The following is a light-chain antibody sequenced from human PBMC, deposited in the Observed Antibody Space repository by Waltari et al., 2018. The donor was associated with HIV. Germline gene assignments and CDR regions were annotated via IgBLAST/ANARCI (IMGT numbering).Light chain of an antibody. CDR1: SSNIGSNI. V-gene: IGLV1-44*01. CDR2: SNK. Sequence: QSVLTQPPSASGTPGQRVSISCSGSSSNIGSNIVNWYQQLPGTAPKLLIYSNKRRPSGVPDRFSGSKSGTSVSLAISGLQSEDEADYYCAAWDDSLNAWVFGGGTKLTVL. CDR3: AAWDDSLNAWV. J-gene: IGLJ3*02.